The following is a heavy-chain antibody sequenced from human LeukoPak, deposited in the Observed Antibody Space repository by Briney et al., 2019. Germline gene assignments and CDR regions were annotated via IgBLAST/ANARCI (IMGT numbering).Heavy chain of an antibody. CDR2: LYYSGST. Sequence: SQTLSLTCTVSGGSISSGDYFWTWIRQPPGKGLEWIGYLYYSGSTYYNPSLKSRVTILVDTSKNQFSLRLSFVTAADTAVYYCARESPYIYSGYDQPFDSWGQGTLVTVSS. V-gene: IGHV4-30-4*01. D-gene: IGHD5-12*01. CDR1: GGSISSGDYF. CDR3: ARESPYIYSGYDQPFDS. J-gene: IGHJ4*02.